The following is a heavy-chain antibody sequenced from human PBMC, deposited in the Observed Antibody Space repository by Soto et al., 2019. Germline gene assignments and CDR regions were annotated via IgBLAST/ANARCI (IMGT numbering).Heavy chain of an antibody. CDR2: SIPMLGMS. V-gene: IGHV1-69*02. Sequence: QVQLVQSGPEVKKPGSSVRVSCTASGGTFSSYTINWVRQVPGQGPEWMGRSIPMLGMSNYAQKFQGRVMMIADKSTNTVYMELSTLRSEDTAIYYCATNYGSGSAHFDYRGQGTLVTVSS. CDR1: GGTFSSYT. CDR3: ATNYGSGSAHFDY. J-gene: IGHJ4*02. D-gene: IGHD3-10*01.